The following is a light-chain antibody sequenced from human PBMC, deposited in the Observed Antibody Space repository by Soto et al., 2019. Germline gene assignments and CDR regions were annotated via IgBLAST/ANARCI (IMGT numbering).Light chain of an antibody. CDR1: QSISTY. CDR2: TAS. CDR3: QQSYSTLFT. Sequence: DIQMTQSPSSLSASAGDRVTITCRASQSISTYLSWYQQTPGKAPKLLIYTASRLHGGVPSRFSGSGSGTDFTLTISSLQPEDFATYYCQQSYSTLFTFGPGTKVDIK. V-gene: IGKV1-39*01. J-gene: IGKJ3*01.